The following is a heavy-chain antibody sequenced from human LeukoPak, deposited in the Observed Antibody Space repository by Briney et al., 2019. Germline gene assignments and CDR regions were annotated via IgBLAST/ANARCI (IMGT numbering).Heavy chain of an antibody. CDR2: IYSGGST. J-gene: IGHJ3*02. CDR1: GFTVSSNY. Sequence: PGGSLRLSCAASGFTVSSNYMSWVRQAPGKGLEWASVIYSGGSTYYADSVKGRFTISRDNSKNTLYLQMNSLRAEDTAVYYCARDSSGWYLDAFDIWGQGTMVTVSS. V-gene: IGHV3-53*01. D-gene: IGHD6-19*01. CDR3: ARDSSGWYLDAFDI.